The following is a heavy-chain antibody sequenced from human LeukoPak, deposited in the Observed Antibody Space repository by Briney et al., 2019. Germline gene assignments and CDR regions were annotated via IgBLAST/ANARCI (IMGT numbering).Heavy chain of an antibody. V-gene: IGHV1-2*02. Sequence: ASVKVSCKASGYTFTDYYIHWVRRAPGQGLEWMGWIDPRSGGTRCTQKFQGRVTMTRDTSISTVYLDLSGMTFDDTALYYCATDSYGTLDYWGQGTLVTVSS. CDR1: GYTFTDYY. J-gene: IGHJ4*02. CDR2: IDPRSGGT. D-gene: IGHD3-10*01. CDR3: ATDSYGTLDY.